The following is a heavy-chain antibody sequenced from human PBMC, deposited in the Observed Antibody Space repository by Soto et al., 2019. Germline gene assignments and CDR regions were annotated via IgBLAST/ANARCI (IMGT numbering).Heavy chain of an antibody. CDR3: AREGPCDDCGGGTCYSGYFDL. Sequence: ASVKVSCKASGYTFTSYYMHWVRQAPGQGLEWMGIINPSGGSTSYAQKFQGRVTMTRDTSTSTVYMELSSLRSEDTAVYYCAREGPCDDCGGGTCYSGYFDLGGQGTLVTVSS. J-gene: IGHJ4*02. CDR2: INPSGGST. V-gene: IGHV1-46*01. D-gene: IGHD2-15*01. CDR1: GYTFTSYY.